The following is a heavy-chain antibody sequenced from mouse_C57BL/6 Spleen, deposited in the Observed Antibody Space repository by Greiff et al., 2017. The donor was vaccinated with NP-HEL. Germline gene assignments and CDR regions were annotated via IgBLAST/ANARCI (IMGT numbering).Heavy chain of an antibody. CDR3: AREAYDYVSWFAY. D-gene: IGHD2-4*01. V-gene: IGHV5-4*01. CDR2: ISDGGSYT. J-gene: IGHJ3*01. CDR1: GFTFSSYA. Sequence: EVMLVESGGGLVKPGGSLKLSCAASGFTFSSYAMSWVRQTPEKRLEWVATISDGGSYTYYPDNVKGRFTISRYNAKNNLYLQMSHLKSEDTAMYYCAREAYDYVSWFAYWGQGTLVTVSA.